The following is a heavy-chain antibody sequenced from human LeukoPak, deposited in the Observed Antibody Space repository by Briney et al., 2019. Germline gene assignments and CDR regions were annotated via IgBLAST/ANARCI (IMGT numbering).Heavy chain of an antibody. D-gene: IGHD3-22*01. CDR1: GGTFSSYA. Sequence: AVKFSCKASGGTFSSYAISWVRQAPGQGLEWMGGIIPIFGTANYAQKFQVRVTITTGESTSTAYMELRSLRSEDTAVYYCARGEYYYDSSGYYHAEYFQHWGQGTLVTVSS. CDR2: IIPIFGTA. CDR3: ARGEYYYDSSGYYHAEYFQH. V-gene: IGHV1-69*05. J-gene: IGHJ1*01.